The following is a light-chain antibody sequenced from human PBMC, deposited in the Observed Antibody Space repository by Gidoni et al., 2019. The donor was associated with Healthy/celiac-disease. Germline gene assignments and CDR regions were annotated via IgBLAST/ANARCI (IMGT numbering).Light chain of an antibody. V-gene: IGKV2D-29*01. J-gene: IGKJ2*01. CDR3: MQSIQRPYT. CDR1: PSLLNSDGKTY. CDR2: EVA. Sequence: DLGMTQTPLYLSVTPGQPASISCKSSPSLLNSDGKTYLYWYLQKTRQPPQLLLYEVANRFSGVPDRCSGGGSGTDFTLKISRVEAEDVWVYYCMQSIQRPYTFXQXTKLEIK.